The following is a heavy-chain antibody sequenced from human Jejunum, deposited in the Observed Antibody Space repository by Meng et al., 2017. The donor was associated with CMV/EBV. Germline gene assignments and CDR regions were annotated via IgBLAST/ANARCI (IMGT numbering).Heavy chain of an antibody. CDR3: ARGYYDRFFDY. Sequence: SCKASGGAFSTYTINWVRQAPGQGLEWMGRINPNSGVTNYAHNFQGRVAMTRDTSIGAAYMELSRLKSDDTAVYYCARGYYDRFFDYWGQGTLVTVSS. CDR2: INPNSGVT. D-gene: IGHD3-22*01. V-gene: IGHV1-2*06. CDR1: GGAFSTYT. J-gene: IGHJ4*02.